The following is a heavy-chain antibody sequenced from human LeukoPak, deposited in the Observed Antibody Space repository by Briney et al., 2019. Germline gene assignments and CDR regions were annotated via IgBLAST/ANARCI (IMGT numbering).Heavy chain of an antibody. CDR2: ISYDGSNK. J-gene: IGHJ3*02. CDR3: ARATPEDAFDI. Sequence: QSGGSLRFSCAASGFTFSSYAMHWVRQAPGKGLEWVAVISYDGSNKYYADSVKGRFTISRDNSKNTLYLQMNSLRAEDTAVYYCARATPEDAFDIWGQGTMVTVSS. V-gene: IGHV3-30-3*01. CDR1: GFTFSSYA.